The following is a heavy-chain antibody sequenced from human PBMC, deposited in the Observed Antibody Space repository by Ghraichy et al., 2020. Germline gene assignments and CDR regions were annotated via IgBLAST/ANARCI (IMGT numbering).Heavy chain of an antibody. Sequence: SQTLSITCTVSGGSISSSSYYWGWIRQPPGKGLEWIGSIYYSGSTYYNPSLKSRVTISVDTSKNQFSLKLSSVTAADTAVYYCASGYSYGFNWFDPWGQGTLVTVSS. V-gene: IGHV4-39*07. D-gene: IGHD5-18*01. CDR2: IYYSGST. CDR3: ASGYSYGFNWFDP. J-gene: IGHJ5*02. CDR1: GGSISSSSYY.